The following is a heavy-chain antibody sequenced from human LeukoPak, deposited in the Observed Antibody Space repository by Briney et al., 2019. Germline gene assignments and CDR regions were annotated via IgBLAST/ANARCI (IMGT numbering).Heavy chain of an antibody. Sequence: ASVKVFCKASGYTFTSYGISWVRQAPGQGLEWMGIINPSGGSTSYAQKFQGRVTMTRDTSTSTVYMELSSLRSEDTAVYYCARASSSWYYFDYWGQGTLVTVSS. J-gene: IGHJ4*02. CDR3: ARASSSWYYFDY. CDR1: GYTFTSYG. CDR2: INPSGGST. V-gene: IGHV1-46*01. D-gene: IGHD6-13*01.